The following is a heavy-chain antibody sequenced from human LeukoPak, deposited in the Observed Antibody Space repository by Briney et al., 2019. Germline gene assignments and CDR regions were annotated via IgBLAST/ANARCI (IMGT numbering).Heavy chain of an antibody. CDR2: IYYSGST. CDR3: ARALTGIAAATWFDP. D-gene: IGHD6-13*01. V-gene: IGHV4-30-4*01. J-gene: IGHJ5*02. Sequence: SETLSLTCTVSGGSISSGDYYWSWIRQAPGKGLEWIGYIYYSGSTYYNPSLKSRVTISVDTSKNQFSLKLSSVTAADTAMYYCARALTGIAAATWFDPWGQGTLVTVSS. CDR1: GGSISSGDYY.